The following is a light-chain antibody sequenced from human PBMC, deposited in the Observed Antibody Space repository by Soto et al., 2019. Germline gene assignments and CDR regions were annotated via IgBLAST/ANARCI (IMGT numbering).Light chain of an antibody. J-gene: IGLJ2*01. V-gene: IGLV2-14*03. CDR3: SSYTSSITII. Sequence: QSALTQPASVSGSPGQSITISCTGTDSDVGGYDYVSWYQHHPGKAPKLMIYDVNYRPSGVSSRFSGSKSGNTASLTISGLRAEDEADYYCSSYTSSITIIFGGGTKLTVL. CDR2: DVN. CDR1: DSDVGGYDY.